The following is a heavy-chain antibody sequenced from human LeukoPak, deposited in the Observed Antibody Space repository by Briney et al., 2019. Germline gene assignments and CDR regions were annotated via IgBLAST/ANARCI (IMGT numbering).Heavy chain of an antibody. V-gene: IGHV1-69*01. CDR3: ARGLGGSGSYYNPLFDY. CDR1: GGTFSSYA. J-gene: IGHJ4*02. CDR2: IIPIFGTA. D-gene: IGHD3-10*01. Sequence: SVKVSCKASGGTFSSYAISWVRQAPGQGLEWMGGIIPIFGTANYAQKFQGRVTITADESTSTAYMEPSSLRSEDTAVYYCARGLGGSGSYYNPLFDYWGQGTLVTVSS.